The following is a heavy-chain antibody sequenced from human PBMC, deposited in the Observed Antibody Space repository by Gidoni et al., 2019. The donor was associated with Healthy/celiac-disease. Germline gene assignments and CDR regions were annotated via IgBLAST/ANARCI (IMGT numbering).Heavy chain of an antibody. Sequence: QVQLVQSGAEVKQPGASVKVSCKASGYTFTSYDINWMRQATGQGLEWMGWMNPNSGNTGYAQKFQGRVTMTRNTSISIAYMELSSLRSEDTAVYYCARGRKRDYYGSGSYYLFDYWGQGTLVTVSS. D-gene: IGHD3-10*01. V-gene: IGHV1-8*01. J-gene: IGHJ4*02. CDR3: ARGRKRDYYGSGSYYLFDY. CDR2: MNPNSGNT. CDR1: GYTFTSYD.